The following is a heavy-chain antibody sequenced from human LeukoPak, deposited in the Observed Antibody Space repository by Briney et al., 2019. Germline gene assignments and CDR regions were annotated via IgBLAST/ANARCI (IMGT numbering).Heavy chain of an antibody. V-gene: IGHV4-39*01. CDR2: IYYSGST. J-gene: IGHJ4*02. D-gene: IGHD1-26*01. CDR3: ARHVRGSYYVY. CDR1: GGSISSSSYY. Sequence: SETLSLTCTVSGGSISSSSYYWGWIRQPPGKGLEWIGSIYYSGSTYYNPSLKSRVTISVDTSKNQFSLKLSSVTAADTAEYYCARHVRGSYYVYWGQGTLVTVSS.